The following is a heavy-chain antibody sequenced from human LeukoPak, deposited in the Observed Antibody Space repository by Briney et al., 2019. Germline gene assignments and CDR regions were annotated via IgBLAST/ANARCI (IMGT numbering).Heavy chain of an antibody. CDR3: ARVRLGGKYYYYMDV. CDR2: IYYSGST. D-gene: IGHD3-16*01. J-gene: IGHJ6*03. Sequence: PSETLSLTCTVSGGSISSYYWSWIRQPPGKGLEWIGYIYYSGSTNYSPSLKSRVTISVDTFKNQFSLKLSSVTAADTAVYYCARVRLGGKYYYYMDVWGKGTTVTVSS. CDR1: GGSISSYY. V-gene: IGHV4-59*12.